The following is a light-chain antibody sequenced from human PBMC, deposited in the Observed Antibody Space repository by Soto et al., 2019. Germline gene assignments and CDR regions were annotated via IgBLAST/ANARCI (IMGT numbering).Light chain of an antibody. J-gene: IGKJ4*01. CDR1: QSVSSY. Sequence: EIVLTQSPATLSLSPGERATLSCRASQSVSSYLAWYQQKPDQAPRLLIYDASNRATGIPARFSGSGSGTDFTLTISSLEPEDFALYYCQQRGSWPPAFGGGTKVEIK. CDR2: DAS. V-gene: IGKV3-11*01. CDR3: QQRGSWPPA.